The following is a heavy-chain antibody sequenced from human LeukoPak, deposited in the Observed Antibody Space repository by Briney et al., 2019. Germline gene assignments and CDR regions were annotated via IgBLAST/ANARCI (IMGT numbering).Heavy chain of an antibody. CDR2: IKPDGSET. CDR1: GFTFNNYW. CDR3: ARDAHRGGDFDY. V-gene: IGHV3-7*01. J-gene: IGHJ4*02. Sequence: PGGSLRLSCAASGFTFNNYWMLWVRQAPGKGLEWVANIKPDGSETCYVDSVKGRFTISRDNAKNSLYLQMNSLSAEDTAVYYCARDAHRGGDFDYWGQGTLVTVSS. D-gene: IGHD3-16*01.